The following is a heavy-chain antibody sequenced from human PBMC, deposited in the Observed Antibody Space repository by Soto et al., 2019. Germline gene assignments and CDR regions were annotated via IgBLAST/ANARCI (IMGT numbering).Heavy chain of an antibody. CDR1: GGTFSRSG. V-gene: IGHV1-69*18. CDR2: IVPSVDTT. J-gene: IGHJ6*02. Sequence: QVQLVQSGTEVKKPGASVKVSCKASGGTFSRSGFHWVRQAPGQGLEWMGMIVPSVDTTNYAQKFQARVTISADQFTSTVYMELRRLRSADTAVYYCARCPQPPDTADPYAVDVWGQGTRVIVSS. D-gene: IGHD5-18*01. CDR3: ARCPQPPDTADPYAVDV.